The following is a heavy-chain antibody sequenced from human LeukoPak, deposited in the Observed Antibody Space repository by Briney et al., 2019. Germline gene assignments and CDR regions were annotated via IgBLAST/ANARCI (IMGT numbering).Heavy chain of an antibody. CDR2: ISDRGGAT. CDR1: GFTFSSYA. Sequence: GGSLRLSCAASGFTFSSYAMNWVRQAPGKGRQWVSSISDRGGATFYADSVKGRFTISRDNYKNTLYLQVNSLRAEDTAVYYCAKDRGDGYTRNFDSWGQGTLVTVSS. J-gene: IGHJ4*02. CDR3: AKDRGDGYTRNFDS. D-gene: IGHD5-24*01. V-gene: IGHV3-23*01.